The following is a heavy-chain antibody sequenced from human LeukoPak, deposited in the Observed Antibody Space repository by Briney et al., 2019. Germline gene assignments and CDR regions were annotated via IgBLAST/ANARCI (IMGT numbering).Heavy chain of an antibody. CDR2: IYSGGST. CDR1: GCTVSSNY. J-gene: IGHJ4*02. V-gene: IGHV3-53*01. Sequence: PGRSLRLSCAASGCTVSSNYMSWVRQAPGKGLEWVSVIYSGGSTYYADSVKGRFTISRDNSKNTLYLQMNSLRAEDTAVYYCARDRSGGFDYWGQGTLVTVSS. CDR3: ARDRSGGFDY. D-gene: IGHD3-16*01.